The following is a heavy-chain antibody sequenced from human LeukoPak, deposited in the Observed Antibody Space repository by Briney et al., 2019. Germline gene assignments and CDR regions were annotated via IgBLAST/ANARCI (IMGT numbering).Heavy chain of an antibody. J-gene: IGHJ4*02. CDR3: AKTVWSYCGGDCYSG. V-gene: IGHV3-74*01. D-gene: IGHD2-21*02. Sequence: GGSLRLCCAASGFTFSRYWMHWVRQAPGKVLGWVSHINSDGSSTNYAASEKGRFTISRDNAKNTVYLQMNSLRAEDTSVYYCAKTVWSYCGGDCYSGWGQGTLVTVSS. CDR1: GFTFSRYW. CDR2: INSDGSST.